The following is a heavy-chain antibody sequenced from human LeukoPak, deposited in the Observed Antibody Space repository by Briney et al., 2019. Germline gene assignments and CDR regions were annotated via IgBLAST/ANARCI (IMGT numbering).Heavy chain of an antibody. J-gene: IGHJ4*02. V-gene: IGHV3-48*03. CDR2: MSNSGSDK. CDR3: ARSPYHYVWGSYNY. Sequence: GGSLRLSCVVSGFTFSNYEMNWVRQAPGKGLEWVSYMSNSGSDKYYADSVKGRFTISRDNAKNSLYLQMNSLRAEDTAVYYCARSPYHYVWGSYNYWGQGTLVTVSS. CDR1: GFTFSNYE. D-gene: IGHD3-16*01.